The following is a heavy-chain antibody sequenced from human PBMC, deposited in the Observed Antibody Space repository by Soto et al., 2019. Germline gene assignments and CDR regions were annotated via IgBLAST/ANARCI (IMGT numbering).Heavy chain of an antibody. D-gene: IGHD2-15*01. CDR2: VSTSGRST. CDR3: VKQAHGLDGVAFDY. Sequence: GGSLRLSCSASGFIFSESTIYWVRQVPGKGLEAISAVSTSGRSTYYADSVKDRFTISRDNSKNTLFLQMGSLRPGDTAIYYCVKQAHGLDGVAFDYWGQGTQVTVSS. CDR1: GFIFSEST. V-gene: IGHV3-64D*06. J-gene: IGHJ4*02.